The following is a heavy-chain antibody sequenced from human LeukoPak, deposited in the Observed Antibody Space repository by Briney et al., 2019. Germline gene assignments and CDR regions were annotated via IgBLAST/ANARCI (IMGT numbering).Heavy chain of an antibody. Sequence: ASVKVSCKAFGYTFTSNYMHWVRQAPGQGPEWMGVISPSGGSTTYAQKFQGRVTLTRDMSTSTDYLELSSLRSEDTAVYYCARQAGYGSSPYNWFDPWGQGTLVTVSS. J-gene: IGHJ5*02. CDR2: ISPSGGST. CDR1: GYTFTSNY. CDR3: ARQAGYGSSPYNWFDP. D-gene: IGHD3-10*01. V-gene: IGHV1-46*01.